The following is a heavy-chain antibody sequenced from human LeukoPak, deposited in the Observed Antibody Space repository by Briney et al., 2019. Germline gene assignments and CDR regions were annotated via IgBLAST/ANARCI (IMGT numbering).Heavy chain of an antibody. CDR1: VYPFRSSP. CDR2: IRGSAGST. J-gene: IGHJ3*02. CDR3: AKVIGGSSAYDALDI. Sequence: GGSLRLSCTASVYPFRSSPMSRVRQAPGKGLEWVSAIRGSAGSTYYADSVKRRFNISRDNSENTLYLQMNSLRVEDTAVYYCAKVIGGSSAYDALDIWGQGTLVTDCS. V-gene: IGHV3-23*01. D-gene: IGHD6-6*01.